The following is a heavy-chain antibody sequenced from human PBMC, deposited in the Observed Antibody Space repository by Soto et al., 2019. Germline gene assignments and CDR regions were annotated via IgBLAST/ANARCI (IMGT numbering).Heavy chain of an antibody. CDR1: GFTFSDYW. J-gene: IGHJ4*02. Sequence: GGSLRLSCVASGFTFSDYWMTWVRQAPGKGLEWVAGIKRDGREKSYVDSARGRFTISRDNAKNSLYLQMNSLRVEDTGLYYCVRDWGKSTWGDYWGLGTLVTVSS. CDR2: IKRDGREK. D-gene: IGHD7-27*01. CDR3: VRDWGKSTWGDY. V-gene: IGHV3-7*04.